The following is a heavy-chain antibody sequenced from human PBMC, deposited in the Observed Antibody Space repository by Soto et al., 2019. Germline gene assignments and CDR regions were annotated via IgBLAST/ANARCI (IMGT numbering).Heavy chain of an antibody. CDR3: ARSSGTYSDFDY. CDR1: GYSFTAYC. J-gene: IGHJ4*01. Sequence: GALVKVSCKASGYSFTAYCVHWVRQAPGQGLEWMGWINPNSGGTNYAQRFQGRVAMTTDTSTNTAYMELNSLKSDDTALYFCARSSGTYSDFDYWGQGTQVTVSS. CDR2: INPNSGGT. D-gene: IGHD1-26*01. V-gene: IGHV1-2*02.